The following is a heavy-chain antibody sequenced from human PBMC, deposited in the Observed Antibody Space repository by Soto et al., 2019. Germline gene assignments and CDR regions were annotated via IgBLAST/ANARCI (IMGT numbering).Heavy chain of an antibody. V-gene: IGHV3-23*01. CDR1: GFTFSSYA. D-gene: IGHD5-12*01. J-gene: IGHJ6*02. Sequence: GGSLRLSCAASGFTFSSYAMSWVRQAPGKGLEWVSAISGSGGSTYYADSVKGRFTISRDNSKNTLYLQMNSLRAEDTAVYYCAKAETRRGYSGYDVYYYYGMDVWGQGTTVTAP. CDR3: AKAETRRGYSGYDVYYYYGMDV. CDR2: ISGSGGST.